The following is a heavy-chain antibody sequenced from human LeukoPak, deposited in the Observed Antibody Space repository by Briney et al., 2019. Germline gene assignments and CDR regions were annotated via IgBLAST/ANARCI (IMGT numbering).Heavy chain of an antibody. CDR2: IYYSGST. CDR1: GGSISSYY. D-gene: IGHD2-21*02. CDR3: ARGTYCGGDCYSRYYDSSGYYWFDP. J-gene: IGHJ5*02. V-gene: IGHV4-59*01. Sequence: SETLSLTCTVSGGSISSYYWSWIRQPPGKGLEWIGYIYYSGSTNYNPSLKSRVTISVDTSKNQFSLKLSSVTAADTAVYYCARGTYCGGDCYSRYYDSSGYYWFDPWGQGTLVTVSS.